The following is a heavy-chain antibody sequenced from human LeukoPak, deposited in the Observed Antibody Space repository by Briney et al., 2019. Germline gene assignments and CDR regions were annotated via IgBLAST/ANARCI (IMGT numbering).Heavy chain of an antibody. Sequence: SETLSLTCAVSGGSIATSKWWSWVRQAPGKGLEWIGEIYHTGSTNYNPSFKSRVTISLDKSQNHFSLELNSLTAADTAVYHCARLNSAVLTWFDPWGQGTLVTVSS. D-gene: IGHD5-18*01. V-gene: IGHV4-4*02. CDR3: ARLNSAVLTWFDP. CDR2: IYHTGST. CDR1: GGSIATSKW. J-gene: IGHJ5*02.